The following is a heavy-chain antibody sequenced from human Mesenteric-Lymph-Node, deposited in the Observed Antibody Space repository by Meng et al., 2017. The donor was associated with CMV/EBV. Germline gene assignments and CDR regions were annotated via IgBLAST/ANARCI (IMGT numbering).Heavy chain of an antibody. D-gene: IGHD3-9*01. CDR2: INHSGST. Sequence: QVHLHQVGAGLLKPSETLSFTCAVDGGSFSGYYWNWIRQSPEKGLEWIGEINHSGSTTYNPSFTSRIIISVDTSTNQISLNMSSVTAADTAVYYCARGSSYDILTGYFDYWGQGALVTVSS. CDR1: GGSFSGYY. J-gene: IGHJ4*02. V-gene: IGHV4-34*01. CDR3: ARGSSYDILTGYFDY.